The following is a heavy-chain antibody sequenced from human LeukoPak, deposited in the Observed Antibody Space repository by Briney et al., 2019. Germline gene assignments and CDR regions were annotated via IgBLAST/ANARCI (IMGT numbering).Heavy chain of an antibody. CDR2: IYYSGST. CDR3: ARHRWELALGFDS. J-gene: IGHJ4*02. D-gene: IGHD1-26*01. CDR1: GGSISSYY. Sequence: PSGTLSLTCTVSGGSISSYYWSWIRPPPGKGLEWMGYIYYSGSTKYSPPLKSRVTISVDTSTNQFSLKLSSVTAADTAVYYCARHRWELALGFDSWGQGTLVTVSS. V-gene: IGHV4-59*08.